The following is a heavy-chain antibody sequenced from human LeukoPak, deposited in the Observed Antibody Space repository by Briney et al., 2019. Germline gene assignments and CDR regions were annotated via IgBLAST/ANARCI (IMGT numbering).Heavy chain of an antibody. J-gene: IGHJ3*02. Sequence: SETLSLTCTVSGGSISSGGYYWSWFRQHPGKGLEWIGYIYYSGSTYYNPSLKSRVTISVDTSKNQFSLKLSSVTAADTAVYYCARTTVMAGTQCAFDIWGQGTMVTVSS. CDR1: GGSISSGGYY. V-gene: IGHV4-31*03. CDR2: IYYSGST. D-gene: IGHD6-19*01. CDR3: ARTTVMAGTQCAFDI.